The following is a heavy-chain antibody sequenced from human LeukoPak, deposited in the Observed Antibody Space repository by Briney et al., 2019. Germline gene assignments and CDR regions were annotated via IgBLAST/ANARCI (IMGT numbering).Heavy chain of an antibody. CDR2: IYYSGST. V-gene: IGHV4-59*08. D-gene: IGHD3-22*01. CDR3: ARARYYYDSSGYPGFDP. Sequence: PSETLSLTCTVSGGSISSYYWSWIRQPPGKGLEWIGYIYYSGSTNYNPSLKSRVTISVDTSKNQFSLKLSSVTAADTAVYYCARARYYYDSSGYPGFDPWGQGTLVTVSS. CDR1: GGSISSYY. J-gene: IGHJ5*02.